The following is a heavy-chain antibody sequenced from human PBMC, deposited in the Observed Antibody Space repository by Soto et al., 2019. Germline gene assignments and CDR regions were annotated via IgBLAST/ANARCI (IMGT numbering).Heavy chain of an antibody. J-gene: IGHJ4*01. CDR3: TRVFGSSWYQAFSDY. V-gene: IGHV1-8*01. CDR2: MNPNSGNT. Sequence: ASVKVSCKASGYTFTSYDINWVRQATGQGLEWMGWMNPNSGNTGYAQKFQGRVTMTRNTSISTAYMELSSLRSEDTAVYYCTRVFGSSWYQAFSDYWGHGTLVTVSS. CDR1: GYTFTSYD. D-gene: IGHD6-13*01.